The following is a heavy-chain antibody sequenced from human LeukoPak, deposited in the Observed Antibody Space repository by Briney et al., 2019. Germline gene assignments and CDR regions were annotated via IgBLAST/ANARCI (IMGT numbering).Heavy chain of an antibody. V-gene: IGHV4-39*07. CDR1: GGSISSSTYY. D-gene: IGHD3-22*01. CDR3: ARVDYYDSSGYQWFDP. Sequence: SETLSLTCTVSGGSISSSTYYWGWIRQPPGKGLEWIGSIYYSGSTYYNPSLKSRVTISVDTSKNQFSLKLSSVTAADTAVYYCARVDYYDSSGYQWFDPWGQGTLVTVSS. CDR2: IYYSGST. J-gene: IGHJ5*02.